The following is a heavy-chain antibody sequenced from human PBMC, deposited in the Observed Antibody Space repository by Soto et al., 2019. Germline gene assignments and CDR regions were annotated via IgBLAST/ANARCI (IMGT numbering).Heavy chain of an antibody. CDR3: AIERLSGNYYRGAFAY. CDR1: GLSVSSNF. CDR2: IYGGGDT. J-gene: IGHJ4*02. V-gene: IGHV3-66*01. Sequence: EVQLVESGGDLVQPGGSLRLSCAASGLSVSSNFMRWVRQAPGKGLEWVSVIYGGGDTYYADSVKGRFTISRDNSKNTLYLQMNSLRAEDTAVYYCAIERLSGNYYRGAFAYWGQGTLVTVSS. D-gene: IGHD3-10*01.